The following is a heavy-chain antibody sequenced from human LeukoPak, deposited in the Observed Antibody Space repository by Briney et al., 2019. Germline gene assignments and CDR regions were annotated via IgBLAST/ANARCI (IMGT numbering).Heavy chain of an antibody. CDR3: ARALGYSSSWANWFDP. CDR2: INPSGGST. V-gene: IGHV1-46*01. Sequence: ASVKVSCTASGYTFTIYYMHWVRQAPGQGLEWMGKINPSGGSTSYAQKFQGRVTMTRDTSTSTVYMELSSLRSEDTAVYYCARALGYSSSWANWFDPWGQGTLVTVSS. J-gene: IGHJ5*02. CDR1: GYTFTIYY. D-gene: IGHD6-13*01.